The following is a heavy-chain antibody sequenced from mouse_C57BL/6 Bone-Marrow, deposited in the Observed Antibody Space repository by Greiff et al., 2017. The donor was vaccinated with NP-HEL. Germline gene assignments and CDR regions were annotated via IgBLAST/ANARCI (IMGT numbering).Heavy chain of an antibody. Sequence: QVQLQQSGAELVRPGTSVKVSCKASGYAFTNYLIEWVKQRPGQGLEWIGVINPGSGGTNYNEKFKGKATLTADKSSSTAYMQLSSLTSEDSAVYFCASHLYYGNYFDYWGQGTTLTVSS. D-gene: IGHD2-1*01. CDR1: GYAFTNYL. V-gene: IGHV1-54*01. CDR3: ASHLYYGNYFDY. J-gene: IGHJ2*01. CDR2: INPGSGGT.